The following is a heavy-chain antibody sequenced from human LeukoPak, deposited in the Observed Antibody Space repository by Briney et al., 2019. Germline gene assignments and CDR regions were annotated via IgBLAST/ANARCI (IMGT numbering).Heavy chain of an antibody. CDR1: GYTFTTYL. CDR3: AREPVNGRTEPYDI. D-gene: IGHD1-26*01. Sequence: GASVKVSCKTSGYTFTTYLIHWARQAPGQGLEWLGELNPVPGGTNYAQRFKGRVTMTRETSTSTVYMELSGLRSKDTAVYFCAREPVNGRTEPYDIWGQGTMVTVSS. V-gene: IGHV1-46*01. J-gene: IGHJ3*02. CDR2: LNPVPGGT.